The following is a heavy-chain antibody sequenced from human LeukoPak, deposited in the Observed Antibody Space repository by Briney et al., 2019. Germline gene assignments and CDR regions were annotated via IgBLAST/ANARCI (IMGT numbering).Heavy chain of an antibody. J-gene: IGHJ4*02. Sequence: SETLSLTCSVSGGSISSTTYYWAWIRQPPGKGLEWIGTIYYTGSTYYNPSLKSRVTISVDTSKNQFSLKLISVTAADTAVYYCARHGEMAVITHLDYWGQGTLVTVSS. CDR2: IYYTGST. CDR3: ARHGEMAVITHLDY. CDR1: GGSISSTTYY. D-gene: IGHD5-24*01. V-gene: IGHV4-39*01.